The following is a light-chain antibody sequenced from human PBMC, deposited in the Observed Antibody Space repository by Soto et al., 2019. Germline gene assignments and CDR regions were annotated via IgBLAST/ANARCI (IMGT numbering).Light chain of an antibody. J-gene: IGKJ4*01. V-gene: IGKV1-5*03. Sequence: DIQMTQSPSTLSASVGDRVTITCRASQSISSWLAWYQQKPGTAPKLLIYKASSLQRGVPSRFSGSGSGTDFTLTISSLQPEDFATYYCQQFNNYPLTFGGGTKVDIK. CDR3: QQFNNYPLT. CDR1: QSISSW. CDR2: KAS.